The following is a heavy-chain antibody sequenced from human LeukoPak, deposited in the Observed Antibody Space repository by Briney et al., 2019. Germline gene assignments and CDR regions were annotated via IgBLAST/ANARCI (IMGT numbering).Heavy chain of an antibody. J-gene: IGHJ4*02. CDR1: GFTFGDYA. Sequence: QSGGSLRLSCTASGFTFGDYAMSWVRQAPGKGLEWVGFIRTKAYGGTTDYAASVKGRFSISREDSKSIAYLQMNSLKTEDKAVYYCTRQDQGGYDYHLDYWGQGTLVTVSS. D-gene: IGHD5-12*01. V-gene: IGHV3-49*04. CDR2: IRTKAYGGTT. CDR3: TRQDQGGYDYHLDY.